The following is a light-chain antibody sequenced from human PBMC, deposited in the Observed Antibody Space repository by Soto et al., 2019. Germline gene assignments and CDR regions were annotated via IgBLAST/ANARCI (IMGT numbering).Light chain of an antibody. CDR2: GAS. J-gene: IGKJ2*01. CDR1: QRISSY. Sequence: DIHMTHSPSSLSASVGDRVTITCRASQRISSYLNWYQQKPGKAPKLLIYGASSLQSGVPSRFSGSGSGTDFTLTISSLQPEDFATYYCQQSYSTPQTFGQWTKVEIX. V-gene: IGKV1-39*01. CDR3: QQSYSTPQT.